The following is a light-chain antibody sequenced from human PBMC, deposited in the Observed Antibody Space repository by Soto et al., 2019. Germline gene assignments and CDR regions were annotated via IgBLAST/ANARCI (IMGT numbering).Light chain of an antibody. CDR3: QQYGGSPWT. CDR2: GAS. J-gene: IGKJ1*01. Sequence: VLTQSPGSLSLSPGERATLSCRASQSISSTYLAWYQQKPGQAPRLLIYGASSRATGIPDRFSGSGSGTDFTLTISRLEPEDFAVYYCQQYGGSPWTFGQGTKVEIK. V-gene: IGKV3-20*01. CDR1: QSISSTY.